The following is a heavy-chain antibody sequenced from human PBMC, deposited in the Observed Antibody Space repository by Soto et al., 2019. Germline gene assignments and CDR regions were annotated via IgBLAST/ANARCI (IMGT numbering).Heavy chain of an antibody. CDR2: IDHSGST. Sequence: PSETLSLTCAVYGGSFRGYYWTWIRQPPGKGLEWIGEIDHSGSTNYNPSLKSRVTISVDTSKNQFSLKVASVTAAQTAVYYCARVAYNYNYRGLDYWGQGTLVTVSS. CDR1: GGSFRGYY. D-gene: IGHD3-16*01. V-gene: IGHV4-34*01. J-gene: IGHJ4*02. CDR3: ARVAYNYNYRGLDY.